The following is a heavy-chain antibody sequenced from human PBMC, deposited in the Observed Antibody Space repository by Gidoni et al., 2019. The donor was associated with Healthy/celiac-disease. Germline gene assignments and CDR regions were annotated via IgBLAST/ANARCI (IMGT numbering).Heavy chain of an antibody. CDR1: GGSLSRGSYY. CDR3: ARERIIVAGIVDY. V-gene: IGHV4-61*02. J-gene: IGHJ4*02. Sequence: QVQLQESGQGLLKPSQTLSLTCTVSGGSLSRGSYYWSWIRQPAGKGLEWIGRIYTSGSTNYNPSLKSRVTISVDTSKNQFSLKLSSVTAADTAVYYCARERIIVAGIVDYWGQGTLVTVSS. CDR2: IYTSGST. D-gene: IGHD6-19*01.